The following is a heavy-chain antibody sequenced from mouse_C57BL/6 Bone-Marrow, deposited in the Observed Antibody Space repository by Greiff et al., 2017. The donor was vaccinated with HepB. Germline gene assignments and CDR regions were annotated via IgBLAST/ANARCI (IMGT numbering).Heavy chain of an antibody. D-gene: IGHD2-4*01. J-gene: IGHJ3*01. Sequence: EVKLMESGGGLVQPGESLKLSCESNEYEFPSHDMSWVRKTPEKRLEFVAAINSDGGSTYYPDTMERRFIIARDNTKKTLYLQMSSLRSEDTALYYCARPLIYYDYPWFAYWGQGTLVTVSA. V-gene: IGHV5-2*01. CDR2: INSDGGST. CDR1: EYEFPSHD. CDR3: ARPLIYYDYPWFAY.